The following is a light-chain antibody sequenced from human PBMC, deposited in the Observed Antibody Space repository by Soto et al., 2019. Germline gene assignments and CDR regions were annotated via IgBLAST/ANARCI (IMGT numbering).Light chain of an antibody. V-gene: IGKV3-20*01. CDR3: QQYGLNIVT. J-gene: IGKJ3*01. CDR2: GAS. Sequence: EIVLTQSPGTLSLSPGERATLSCRASQSVSSSYLAWYQQKPGQAPRLLIYGASSRATGIPDRFSGSGSGTNFTLTISRLEPEDFAVYYCQQYGLNIVTFGPGTKVDIK. CDR1: QSVSSSY.